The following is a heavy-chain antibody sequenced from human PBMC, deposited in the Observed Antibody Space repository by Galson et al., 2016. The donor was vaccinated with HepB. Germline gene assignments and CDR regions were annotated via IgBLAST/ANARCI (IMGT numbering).Heavy chain of an antibody. CDR1: GLNLRKAW. V-gene: IGHV3-15*01. CDR3: TTEEVSNGWYWRCYFGN. J-gene: IGHJ4*02. D-gene: IGHD6-19*01. CDR2: IRGNPNTDRGGT. Sequence: SLRLSCAASGLNLRKAWLSWVRQAPGKGLEWVGRIRGNPNTDRGGTDYAAPVTGRFTISRDDSKNMLFLQMNSQKTEDTAVYYCTTEEVSNGWYWRCYFGNQGQGTLVVVSS.